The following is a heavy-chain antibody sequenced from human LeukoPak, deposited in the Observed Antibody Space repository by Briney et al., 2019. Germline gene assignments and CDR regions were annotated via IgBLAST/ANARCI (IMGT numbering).Heavy chain of an antibody. CDR3: AKRGNWGFFDY. CDR2: IYHSGST. V-gene: IGHV4-38-2*02. Sequence: PSETLSLTCTVSGYSINSGYYWGWIRPPPGKGLEWIGIIYHSGSTYYNPSLKSRVTISVDTSKNQFSLKVSSVTAADTAVYYCAKRGNWGFFDYWGQGTLVTVSS. CDR1: GYSINSGYY. J-gene: IGHJ4*02. D-gene: IGHD7-27*01.